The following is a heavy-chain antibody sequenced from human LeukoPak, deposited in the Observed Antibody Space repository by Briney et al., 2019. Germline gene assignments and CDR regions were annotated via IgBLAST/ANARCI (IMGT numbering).Heavy chain of an antibody. Sequence: GGSLRLSCAPAGFIFRNYWMGWVRQAPGKGLEWVANINDDGSEKYYVDSVKGRFIISRDKAKNSLYLQMNILRAEDTAVFYCLSGSGHCGQGALVTVSS. CDR1: GFIFRNYW. CDR2: INDDGSEK. J-gene: IGHJ4*02. CDR3: LSGSGH. V-gene: IGHV3-7*01. D-gene: IGHD3-10*01.